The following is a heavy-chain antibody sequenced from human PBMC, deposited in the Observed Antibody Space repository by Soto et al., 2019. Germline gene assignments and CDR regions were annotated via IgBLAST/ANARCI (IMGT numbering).Heavy chain of an antibody. CDR2: FSQRVSA. J-gene: IGHJ4*02. V-gene: IGHV4-4*02. Sequence: QVQLQESGPGLVKPAGTLSLTCDVSGASISSVYWWSWVRQSPGKGLEWIGEFSQRVSAHYRPSLKSRVTMSLDTSTNKFSMRLASVPPADTAVYYCARYSALSSTYYFDYWGQGTLVTVSS. CDR1: GASISSVYW. CDR3: ARYSALSSTYYFDY. D-gene: IGHD2-2*01.